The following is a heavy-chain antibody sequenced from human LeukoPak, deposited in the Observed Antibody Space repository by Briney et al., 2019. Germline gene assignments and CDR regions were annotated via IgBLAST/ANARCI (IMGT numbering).Heavy chain of an antibody. J-gene: IGHJ5*02. Sequence: GGSLRLSCAASGFTFRNYAMSWVRQAPGKGLEGVSAISAGDGSGYYADSVKGRFTISRDNSRNTLYLQMNSLRDEDTAVYYCVNYRTPGPGEAPPGSHWFDPWGQGTLVTVSA. D-gene: IGHD6-13*01. CDR1: GFTFRNYA. CDR2: ISAGDGSG. CDR3: VNYRTPGPGEAPPGSHWFDP. V-gene: IGHV3-23*01.